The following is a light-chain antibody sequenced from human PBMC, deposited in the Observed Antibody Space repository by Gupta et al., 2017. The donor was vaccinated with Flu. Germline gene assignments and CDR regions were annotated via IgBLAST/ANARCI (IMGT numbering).Light chain of an antibody. CDR1: QSVLYRYSSY. Sequence: DIVITQSPDSLAVSLGERATINCKSSQSVLYRYSSYLAWYQQKRGQPPKLLIYGASTREAGVRDRFSGSGSVTDFTLTISSLLTEDLAVYYCQQYDSIPHTFGQGTKLEIK. CDR3: QQYDSIPHT. J-gene: IGKJ2*01. CDR2: GAS. V-gene: IGKV4-1*01.